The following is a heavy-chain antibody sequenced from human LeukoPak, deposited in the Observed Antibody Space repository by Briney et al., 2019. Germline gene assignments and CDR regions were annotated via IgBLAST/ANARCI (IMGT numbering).Heavy chain of an antibody. Sequence: ASVKVSCKASGYTFTSYGISWVRQAPGQGLEWMGWISAYNGNTNYAQKFQGRVTMTRDTSISTAYMELSRLRSDDTAVYYCARNGYSYGLYYYYYMDVWGKGTTVTVSS. V-gene: IGHV1-18*01. J-gene: IGHJ6*03. CDR1: GYTFTSYG. CDR2: ISAYNGNT. D-gene: IGHD5-18*01. CDR3: ARNGYSYGLYYYYYMDV.